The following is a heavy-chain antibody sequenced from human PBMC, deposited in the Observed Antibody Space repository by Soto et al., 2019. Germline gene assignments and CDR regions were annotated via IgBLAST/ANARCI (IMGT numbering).Heavy chain of an antibody. D-gene: IGHD3-22*01. Sequence: SVKVSCNTSGGTFYTYAVSWVRQAPGQGLEWMGGIIPMFGTPYYAQRFQGRVTISSDESAGTAYMELSSLRSDDTAVYYCARDRDFGNYFDSPXWGQGTPVTVSX. CDR1: GGTFYTYA. CDR2: IIPMFGTP. J-gene: IGHJ4*02. V-gene: IGHV1-69*13. CDR3: ARDRDFGNYFDSPX.